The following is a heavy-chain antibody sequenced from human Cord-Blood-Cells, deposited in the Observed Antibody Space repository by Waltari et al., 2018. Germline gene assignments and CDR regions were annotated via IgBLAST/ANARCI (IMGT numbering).Heavy chain of an antibody. J-gene: IGHJ6*02. CDR2: ISGSGGST. Sequence: EVQLFESGGGLVQPVGSLRLSCAASGFTFSSYATSWVRQAPGKGLEWVSAISGSGGSTYYADSVKGRFTISRDNSKNTLYLQMNSLRAEDTAVYYCAKVIAAAAKYGMDVWGQGTTVTVSS. V-gene: IGHV3-23*01. CDR3: AKVIAAAAKYGMDV. CDR1: GFTFSSYA. D-gene: IGHD6-13*01.